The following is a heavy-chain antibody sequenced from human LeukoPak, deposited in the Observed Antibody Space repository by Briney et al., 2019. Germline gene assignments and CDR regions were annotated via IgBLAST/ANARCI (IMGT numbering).Heavy chain of an antibody. Sequence: SETLSLTCTVSGGSITGYYWSWIRQPPGKGLEWIGYISYSGSTNSNPSLKSRVTISVDTSKNQFSLRLNSVTAADTAVYYCASTVVVAATFWFDPWGQGTLVTVSS. D-gene: IGHD2-15*01. CDR1: GGSITGYY. CDR3: ASTVVVAATFWFDP. V-gene: IGHV4-59*01. J-gene: IGHJ5*02. CDR2: ISYSGST.